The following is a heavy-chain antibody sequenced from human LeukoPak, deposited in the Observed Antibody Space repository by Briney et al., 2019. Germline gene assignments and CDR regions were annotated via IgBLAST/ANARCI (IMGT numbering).Heavy chain of an antibody. CDR3: ARDSSSYNWFDP. D-gene: IGHD6-13*01. CDR2: IYTSGST. J-gene: IGHJ5*02. CDR1: GGSFSGYY. Sequence: SETLSLTCAVYGGSFSGYYWNWIRQPAGKGLEWIGRIYTSGSTSYSPSLKSRVTMSVDASKNQISLKLTSVTAADTAVYYCARDSSSYNWFDPWGQGTLVTVSS. V-gene: IGHV4-59*10.